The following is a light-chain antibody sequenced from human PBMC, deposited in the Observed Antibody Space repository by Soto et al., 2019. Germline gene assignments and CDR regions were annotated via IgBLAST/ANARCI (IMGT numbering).Light chain of an antibody. Sequence: LPLFLCTLNLHPGERAPLSCRARQCVSSSYLAWYQQKPGQAPRLLIYGASSRATGIPDRFSGSGSGTDFTLTISRLEPEDFAVYYCQQYGSSSSWTFGEGTKVDIK. V-gene: IGKV3-20*01. J-gene: IGKJ1*01. CDR3: QQYGSSSSWT. CDR1: QCVSSSY. CDR2: GAS.